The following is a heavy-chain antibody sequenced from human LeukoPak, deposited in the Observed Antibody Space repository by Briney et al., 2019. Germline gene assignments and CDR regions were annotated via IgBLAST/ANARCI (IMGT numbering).Heavy chain of an antibody. D-gene: IGHD3-16*01. CDR2: ISYDGSNK. CDR3: AKECLGGSYYYCYGMDV. J-gene: IGHJ6*02. V-gene: IGHV3-30*18. Sequence: GGSLRLSCAASGFTFSSYGMHWGRQAPGKGLEWVAVISYDGSNKYYADSVKGRFTISRDNSKNTLYLQMNSLRAEDTAVYYCAKECLGGSYYYCYGMDVWGQGTTVTVSS. CDR1: GFTFSSYG.